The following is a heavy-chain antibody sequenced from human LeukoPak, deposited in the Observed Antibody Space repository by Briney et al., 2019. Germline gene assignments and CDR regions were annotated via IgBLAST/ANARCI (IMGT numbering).Heavy chain of an antibody. V-gene: IGHV3-43*02. CDR2: ISGDGGSR. Sequence: GGSLRLSCAVSGFTLDDYAMHWVRQAPGKGLEWVSLISGDGGSRYYAGSVKGRFTVSRDNSKNSLYLQMNRLRTEDTAFYYCAKGADPLTWRMTTVAGTRFDFWGQGTLVTVSS. CDR1: GFTLDDYA. CDR3: AKGADPLTWRMTTVAGTRFDF. D-gene: IGHD6-19*01. J-gene: IGHJ4*02.